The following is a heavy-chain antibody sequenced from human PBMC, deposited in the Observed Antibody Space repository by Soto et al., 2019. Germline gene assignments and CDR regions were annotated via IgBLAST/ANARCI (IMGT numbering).Heavy chain of an antibody. CDR3: ATPGVGSGGAYYYGRNV. CDR2: FDPEDGET. CDR1: GYTLTELS. D-gene: IGHD1-26*01. Sequence: GASVKVSCKVSGYTLTELSMHWVRQAPGKGLEWMGGFDPEDGETIYAQKFQGRVTMTEDTSTDTAYMELSSLRSEDTAVDYCATPGVGSGGAYYYGRNVGAQGPTVTVPS. J-gene: IGHJ6*02. V-gene: IGHV1-24*01.